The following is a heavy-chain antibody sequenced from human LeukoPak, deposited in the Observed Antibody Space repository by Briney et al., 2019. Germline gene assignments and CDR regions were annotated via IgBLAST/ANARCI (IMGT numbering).Heavy chain of an antibody. CDR3: ARLVGTMMADY. D-gene: IGHD1-26*01. Sequence: GESLKISCKGSGYNFTTYWIGWVRQMTGKGLEWMGIIYPGDSDTRYSPSFRGQVTISADKSISTAYLQWSSLQASDTAMYYCARLVGTMMADYWGQGTLITVSS. V-gene: IGHV5-51*01. CDR2: IYPGDSDT. J-gene: IGHJ4*02. CDR1: GYNFTTYW.